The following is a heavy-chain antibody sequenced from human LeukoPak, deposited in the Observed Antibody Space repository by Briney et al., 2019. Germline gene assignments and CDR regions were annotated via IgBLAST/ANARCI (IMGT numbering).Heavy chain of an antibody. CDR2: INPYSGGT. CDR1: GYTFTAYY. Sequence: ASVTVSFKASGYTFTAYYIHGVRQAPGQGLEWMGWINPYSGGTNYAQKFQGRVTMTGDTSISTAYMELNRLTSDDTALYSCATSLRAVDAFNIWGQGTMVTVSS. CDR3: ATSLRAVDAFNI. J-gene: IGHJ3*02. D-gene: IGHD3-10*01. V-gene: IGHV1-2*02.